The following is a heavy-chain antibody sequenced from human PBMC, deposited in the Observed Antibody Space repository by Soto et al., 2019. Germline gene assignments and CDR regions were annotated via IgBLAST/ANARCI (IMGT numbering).Heavy chain of an antibody. V-gene: IGHV4-39*01. CDR2: VFYTGFT. CDR1: GGSISGSYYY. CDR3: ASSQKGYNWNYFDH. Sequence: SETLSLTCAVSGGSISGSYYYWGWLRQSQGRGPEWIGSVFYTGFTSYNPSLESRVSVSVDTSKNQFSLKVSAVTAADTAVYYCASSQKGYNWNYFDHWGQGALVTVSS. D-gene: IGHD1-20*01. J-gene: IGHJ4*02.